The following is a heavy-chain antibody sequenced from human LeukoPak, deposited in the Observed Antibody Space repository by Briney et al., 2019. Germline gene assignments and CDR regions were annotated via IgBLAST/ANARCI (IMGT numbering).Heavy chain of an antibody. CDR2: IRHDESNK. Sequence: GGSLSLSCTTSGFAFSNNGRHWVRQAPGKGLEWVAFIRHDESNKYYADSVRGRFTISRDNSKATLALQMNSLSPDDTAVYYCAKFSYGDYVAWGQGTLVIVSS. CDR3: AKFSYGDYVA. J-gene: IGHJ5*02. CDR1: GFAFSNNG. V-gene: IGHV3-30*02. D-gene: IGHD4-17*01.